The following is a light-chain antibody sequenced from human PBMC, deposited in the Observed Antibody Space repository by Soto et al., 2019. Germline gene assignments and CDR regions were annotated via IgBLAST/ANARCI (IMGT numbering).Light chain of an antibody. V-gene: IGKV3-20*01. CDR2: GAS. Sequence: EIVLTQSPATLSLSPGERATLSCRASQSVGNYLAWYQQKPGQAPRLLIYGASSRATGIPDRFSGSGSGTDFTLTISRLEPEDFAVYYCQQYGSSPPRITFGQGTRLEIK. CDR3: QQYGSSPPRIT. CDR1: QSVGNY. J-gene: IGKJ5*01.